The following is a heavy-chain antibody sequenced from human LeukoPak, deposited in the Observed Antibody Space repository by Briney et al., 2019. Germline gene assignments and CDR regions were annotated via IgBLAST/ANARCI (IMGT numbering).Heavy chain of an antibody. CDR1: GGSISSTNW. Sequence: SETLSLTCAVSGGSISSTNWWSWVRQPPGKGLEWIGQIYHTGSTNYNPSLKSRVTISVDTSKNQFSLKLSSVTAADTAVYYCARDGYYGSGSFDYWGQGTLVTVSS. V-gene: IGHV4-4*02. CDR3: ARDGYYGSGSFDY. CDR2: IYHTGST. D-gene: IGHD3-10*01. J-gene: IGHJ4*02.